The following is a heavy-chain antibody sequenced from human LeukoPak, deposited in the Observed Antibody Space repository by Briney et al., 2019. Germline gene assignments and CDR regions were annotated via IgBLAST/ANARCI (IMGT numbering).Heavy chain of an antibody. J-gene: IGHJ4*02. CDR2: IIPILGIA. D-gene: IGHD2-21*02. CDR3: AVSLYCGGDCYSYYFDY. CDR1: GGTFSSYA. V-gene: IGHV1-69*04. Sequence: GASVKVSCKASGGTFSSYAISWVRQAPGQGLEWMGRIIPILGIANYAQKFQGRVTITADKSTSTAYMELSSLRSEDTAVYYCAVSLYCGGDCYSYYFDYWGQGTLVTVSS.